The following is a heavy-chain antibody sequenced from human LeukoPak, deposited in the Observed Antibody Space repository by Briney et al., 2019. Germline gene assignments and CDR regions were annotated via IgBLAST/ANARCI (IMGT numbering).Heavy chain of an antibody. CDR2: ISSRGSNI. Sequence: GGALRLSCVASLFTLSSYVMNWVRQAPGKGVERVSYISSRGSNIFYADSVKGRFTISRDNSKKTLYLQMNSLIPDDTAVYYCAKGRQQWWTFDALDIWGQGTMVTVSS. D-gene: IGHD5-18*01. CDR1: LFTLSSYV. J-gene: IGHJ3*02. V-gene: IGHV3-48*03. CDR3: AKGRQQWWTFDALDI.